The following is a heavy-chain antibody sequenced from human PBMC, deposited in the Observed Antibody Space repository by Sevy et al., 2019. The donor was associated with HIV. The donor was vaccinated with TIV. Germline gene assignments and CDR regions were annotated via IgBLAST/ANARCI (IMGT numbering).Heavy chain of an antibody. D-gene: IGHD3-16*01. Sequence: SETLSLTCSVSSGSIGNYYWYWIRQPPGRGLEWLGLIYYSGKTNYNPSLKSRVTMSIDTSKNKFSLRLSSLTAADTAVYYCARRAFLGGYFDSWGQGILVTVSS. V-gene: IGHV4-59*08. CDR1: SGSIGNYY. CDR3: ARRAFLGGYFDS. J-gene: IGHJ4*03. CDR2: IYYSGKT.